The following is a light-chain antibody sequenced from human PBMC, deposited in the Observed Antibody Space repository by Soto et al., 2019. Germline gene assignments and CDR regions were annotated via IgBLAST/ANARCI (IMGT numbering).Light chain of an antibody. CDR2: HVT. CDR1: SRYIGHYDY. Sequence: QSALTQTASVSGSPGQSITISCTGTSRYIGHYDYVSWYQQHPRKAPKLMTYHVTYRPSGVSNRYSGSKSGNSASLTISGLQADEEADSYCCSPTTRHTYVFGSGTKVTVL. J-gene: IGLJ1*01. V-gene: IGLV2-14*03. CDR3: CSPTTRHTYV.